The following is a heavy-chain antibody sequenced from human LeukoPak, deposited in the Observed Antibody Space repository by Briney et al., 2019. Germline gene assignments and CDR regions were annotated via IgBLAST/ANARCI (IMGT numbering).Heavy chain of an antibody. Sequence: GGSLRLSCAASGFTFSSYWMSWVRQAPGKGLEWVANIKQGGSEKYYVDSVKGRFTISRDNAKNSLYLQMNSLRAEDTAVYYCARDDGYYYDSSGYYHDYWGQGTLVTVSS. D-gene: IGHD3-22*01. CDR1: GFTFSSYW. V-gene: IGHV3-7*01. CDR3: ARDDGYYYDSSGYYHDY. J-gene: IGHJ4*02. CDR2: IKQGGSEK.